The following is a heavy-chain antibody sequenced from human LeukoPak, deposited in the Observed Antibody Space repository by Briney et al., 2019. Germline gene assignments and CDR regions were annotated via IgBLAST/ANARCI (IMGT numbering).Heavy chain of an antibody. V-gene: IGHV3-21*01. J-gene: IGHJ4*02. Sequence: GSLRLSCAASGFTFSNYAMTWVRQAPGKGLECVSSISSSSSYIYYADSVKGRFTISRDNAKNSLYLQMNSLRAEDTAVYYCARGIGVAVAGLYYFDYWGQGTLVTVSS. CDR1: GFTFSNYA. CDR2: ISSSSSYI. CDR3: ARGIGVAVAGLYYFDY. D-gene: IGHD6-19*01.